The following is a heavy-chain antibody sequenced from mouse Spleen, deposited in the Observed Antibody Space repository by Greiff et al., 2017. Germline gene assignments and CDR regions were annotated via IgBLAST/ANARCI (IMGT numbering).Heavy chain of an antibody. D-gene: IGHD2-10*01. Sequence: ESGPGLVKPSQSLSLTCSVTGYSITSGYYWNWIRQFPGNKLEWMGYISYDGSNNYNPSLKNRISITRDTSKNQFFLKLNSVTTEDTATYYCARTLLIYAMDYWGQGTSVTVSS. V-gene: IGHV3-6*01. CDR2: ISYDGSN. CDR3: ARTLLIYAMDY. J-gene: IGHJ4*01. CDR1: GYSITSGYY.